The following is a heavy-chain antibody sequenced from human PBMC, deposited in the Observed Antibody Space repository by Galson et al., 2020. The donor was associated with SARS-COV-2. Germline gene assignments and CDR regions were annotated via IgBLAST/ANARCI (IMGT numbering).Heavy chain of an antibody. D-gene: IGHD5-18*01. Sequence: SETLSLTCAVYGGSFGGDYWTWIRQSPGKGLEWIGEINHSGNTYYNPSLKSRATISVDTSMKQFSLKLISMTAADTSMYYCARVRVDTGIPREFDIWGRGTIVTVSS. V-gene: IGHV4-34*01. CDR2: INHSGNT. CDR1: GGSFGGDY. J-gene: IGHJ3*02. CDR3: ARVRVDTGIPREFDI.